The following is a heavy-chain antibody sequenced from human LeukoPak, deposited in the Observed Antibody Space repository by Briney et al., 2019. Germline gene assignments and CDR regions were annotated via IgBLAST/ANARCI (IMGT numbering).Heavy chain of an antibody. J-gene: IGHJ3*02. CDR2: IIPIFGTA. CDR1: GGTFSSYA. V-gene: IGHV1-69*05. CDR3: ARSIRGDAFDI. D-gene: IGHD3-16*01. Sequence: GASVKVSCKASGGTFSSYAISWVRQAPGQGLEWMGGIIPIFGTANYAQRFQGRVTITTDESTSTAYMELSSLRSEDTAVYYCARSIRGDAFDIWGQGTMVTVSS.